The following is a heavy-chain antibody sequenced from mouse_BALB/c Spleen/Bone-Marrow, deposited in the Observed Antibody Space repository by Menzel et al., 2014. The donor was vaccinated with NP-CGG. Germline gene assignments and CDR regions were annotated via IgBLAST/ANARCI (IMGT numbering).Heavy chain of an antibody. CDR2: IYPGSGST. CDR1: GYNFTSYW. J-gene: IGHJ3*01. CDR3: ARFSQLGLLAY. D-gene: IGHD3-1*01. V-gene: IGHV1-55*01. Sequence: VQLQQSGAELVKPGTSVKLSCEASGYNFTSYWINWVKLRPGQGLEWIGDIYPGSGSTNYNEKFKSKATLTVDTSSSTAYMQLSSLASEDSALYYCARFSQLGLLAYWAKGPWSLSLQ.